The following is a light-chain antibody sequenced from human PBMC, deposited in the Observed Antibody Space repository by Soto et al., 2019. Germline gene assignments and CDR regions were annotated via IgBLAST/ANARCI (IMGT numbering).Light chain of an antibody. CDR3: QQYGSSGT. J-gene: IGKJ1*01. V-gene: IGKV3-20*01. Sequence: EVVLTQSPATLSLSPGERATLSCRASQSVSNNYLAWYQQKPGQAPRLLIYGASNRATGIPDRFSGSGSGTDFTLTSSRLEPEDFAVYYCQQYGSSGTFGQGTKVEIK. CDR1: QSVSNNY. CDR2: GAS.